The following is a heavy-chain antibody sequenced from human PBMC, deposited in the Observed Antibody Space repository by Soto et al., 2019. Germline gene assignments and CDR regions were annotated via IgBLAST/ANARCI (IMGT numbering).Heavy chain of an antibody. J-gene: IGHJ4*02. CDR3: ATSSGWTAGHFHY. CDR1: GFTFSSYA. Sequence: GGSLRLSCAASGFTFSSYAMNWVRRAPGKGLEWVSAISGSGGSTNYADSVKGRFTISRDNSKNTVYLQMNSLGADDTAVYYCATSSGWTAGHFHYWGQGALVTVSS. CDR2: ISGSGGST. V-gene: IGHV3-23*01. D-gene: IGHD6-19*01.